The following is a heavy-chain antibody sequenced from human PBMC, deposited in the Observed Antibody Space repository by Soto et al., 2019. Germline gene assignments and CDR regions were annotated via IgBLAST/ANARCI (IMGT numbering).Heavy chain of an antibody. Sequence: GGSLRLSCAASGFTFSSYAMSWVRQAPGKGLEWVSAISGSGGSTYYADSVKGRFTISRDNSKNTLYLQMNSLRAEDTAVYYCAKSGRSIVVVVADHFDYWGQGTLVTISS. CDR3: AKSGRSIVVVVADHFDY. CDR2: ISGSGGST. J-gene: IGHJ4*02. V-gene: IGHV3-23*01. CDR1: GFTFSSYA. D-gene: IGHD2-15*01.